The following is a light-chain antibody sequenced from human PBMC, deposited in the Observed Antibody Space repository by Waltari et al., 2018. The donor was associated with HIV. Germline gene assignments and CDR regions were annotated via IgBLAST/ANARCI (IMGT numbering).Light chain of an antibody. Sequence: EIVLTQSPATLSLSPGERATLSCRTSQSVDNYLAWYQQKPGQAPRLLIYAASTRATGVPARFSGSGSGTDFTLTISSLEPEDSAVYYCQQRSDWPPLTFGGGSKVEIK. CDR1: QSVDNY. J-gene: IGKJ4*01. V-gene: IGKV3-11*01. CDR2: AAS. CDR3: QQRSDWPPLT.